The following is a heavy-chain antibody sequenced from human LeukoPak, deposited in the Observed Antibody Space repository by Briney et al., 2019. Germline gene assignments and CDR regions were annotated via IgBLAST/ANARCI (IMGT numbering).Heavy chain of an antibody. CDR3: ARGGGVPAAITIDYYYYMDV. J-gene: IGHJ6*03. CDR2: ISAYNGNT. CDR1: RYTFTSYG. V-gene: IGHV1-18*01. D-gene: IGHD2-2*01. Sequence: ASVKVSCKASRYTFTSYGISWVRQAPGQGLEWMGWISAYNGNTNYAQKRQGRVTMTTDTSTSTAYMELRSLRSDDTAVYYCARGGGVPAAITIDYYYYMDVWGKGTTVTVSS.